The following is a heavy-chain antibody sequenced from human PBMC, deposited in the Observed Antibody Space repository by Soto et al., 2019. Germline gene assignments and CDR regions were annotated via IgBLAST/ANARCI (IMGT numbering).Heavy chain of an antibody. CDR1: SGSISSSNW. D-gene: IGHD2-15*01. Sequence: SETLSLTCAVSSGSISSSNWWSWVRQPPGKGLVWIGEIYHSGSTNYNPSLKSRVTRSVDKSKNQFSLKLSSVTAADTAVYYCARGAVVALGWANWFDPWGQGTLVPSPQ. CDR3: ARGAVVALGWANWFDP. V-gene: IGHV4-4*02. J-gene: IGHJ5*02. CDR2: IYHSGST.